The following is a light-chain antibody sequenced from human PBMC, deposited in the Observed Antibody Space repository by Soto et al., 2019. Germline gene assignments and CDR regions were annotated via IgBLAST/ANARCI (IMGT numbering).Light chain of an antibody. V-gene: IGKV1-27*01. J-gene: IGKJ4*01. CDR1: QGIGND. CDR2: GAS. CDR3: QKHNSDQLT. Sequence: DSQMTQSPSSLSASVGYRVTITCRASQGIGNDLAWYQQRPGKLPNLLIYGASTMQSGVPSRFSGSGSGTDFTLTISSLQPDDIATYYCQKHNSDQLTFGGGTKVDIK.